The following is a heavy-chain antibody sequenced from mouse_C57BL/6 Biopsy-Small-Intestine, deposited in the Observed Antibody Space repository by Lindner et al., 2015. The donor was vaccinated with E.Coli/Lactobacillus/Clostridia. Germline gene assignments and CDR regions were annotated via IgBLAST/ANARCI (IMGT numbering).Heavy chain of an antibody. V-gene: IGHV5-4*01. Sequence: VQLQESGGGLVKPGGSLKLSCAASGFTFSSYAMSWVRQTPEKRLEWVATISDGGSYTYYPDNVKGRFTISRDNAKNNLYLQMSHLKSEDTAMYYCARDKGAQNYAMDYWGQGTSVTVSS. CDR3: ARDKGAQNYAMDY. CDR1: GFTFSSYA. D-gene: IGHD3-2*02. J-gene: IGHJ4*01. CDR2: ISDGGSYT.